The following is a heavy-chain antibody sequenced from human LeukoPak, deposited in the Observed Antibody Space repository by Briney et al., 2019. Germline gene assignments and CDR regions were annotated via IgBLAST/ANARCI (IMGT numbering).Heavy chain of an antibody. J-gene: IGHJ5*02. CDR1: GFYLSTNGVG. CDR2: IYWNDDK. CDR3: AHTPDIVVIPAARSDP. Sequence: SGTTLVKLTQTLSLTWTFSGFYLSTNGVGVGWIRQPPGKALEWLALIYWNDDKRYSPSLKSRLTITKDTSKNQVVLTMTNMDPVDTATYYCAHTPDIVVIPAARSDPWGQGTLVTVSS. V-gene: IGHV2-5*01. D-gene: IGHD2-2*01.